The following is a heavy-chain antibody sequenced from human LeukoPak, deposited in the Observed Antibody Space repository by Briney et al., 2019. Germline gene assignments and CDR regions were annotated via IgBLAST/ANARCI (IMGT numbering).Heavy chain of an antibody. V-gene: IGHV3-11*01. CDR1: GFTFRDHQ. CDR3: ARGPWYFDL. J-gene: IGHJ2*01. CDR2: ITSGETT. Sequence: GRSLRLSREVSGFTFRDHQMNWIRQAPGKGLERISYITSGETTSYADSVKGRLTVSRDDAKNSLYLHMSSLRVDDTAVYFCARGPWYFDLWGRGTLVTVSS.